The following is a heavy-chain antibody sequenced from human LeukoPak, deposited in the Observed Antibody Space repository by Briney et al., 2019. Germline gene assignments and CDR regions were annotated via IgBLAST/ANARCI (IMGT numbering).Heavy chain of an antibody. D-gene: IGHD3-10*01. Sequence: ASVKVSCKASGYIFTSYNMHWVRQAPGQGLEWMGWINPNSGGTNYAQKFQGRVTMTRDTSISTAYMELSRLRSDDTAVYYCARGGYYGSGSYYNELDYWGQGTLVTVSS. J-gene: IGHJ4*02. CDR1: GYIFTSYN. V-gene: IGHV1-2*02. CDR2: INPNSGGT. CDR3: ARGGYYGSGSYYNELDY.